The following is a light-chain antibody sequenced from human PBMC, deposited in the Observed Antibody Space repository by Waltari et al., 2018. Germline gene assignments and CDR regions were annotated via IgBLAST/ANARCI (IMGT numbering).Light chain of an antibody. CDR2: EVT. Sequence: QSALTQPASVSGSPGQSITIFCSGTSSDVGYYNLVSWYQQHPGKAPKVIIYEVTKRPSGVSNRFLGSKSGNTASLTISGLQAEDEAEYFCCSFAGSVTFVVFGGGTKVTVL. CDR3: CSFAGSVTFVV. J-gene: IGLJ2*01. CDR1: SSDVGYYNL. V-gene: IGLV2-23*02.